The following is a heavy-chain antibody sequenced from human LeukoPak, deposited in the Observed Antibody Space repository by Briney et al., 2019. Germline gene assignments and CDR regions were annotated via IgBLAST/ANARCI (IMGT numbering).Heavy chain of an antibody. D-gene: IGHD4-17*01. V-gene: IGHV3-23*01. CDR2: ISGSGGST. J-gene: IGHJ4*02. Sequence: PGGSLRLSCAASGFTFSSYEMNWVRQAPGKGLEWVSAISGSGGSTYYADSVKGRFTISRDNSKNTLYLQMNSLRAEDTAVYYCAKQSGDQLKKYYFDYWGQGTLVTVSS. CDR3: AKQSGDQLKKYYFDY. CDR1: GFTFSSYE.